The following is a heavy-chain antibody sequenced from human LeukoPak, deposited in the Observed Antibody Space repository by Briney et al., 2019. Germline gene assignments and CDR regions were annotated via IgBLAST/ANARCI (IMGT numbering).Heavy chain of an antibody. V-gene: IGHV4-34*01. CDR2: INHSGST. Sequence: SETLSLTCAVYGGSFSGYYWSWIRQPPGQGLEWIGEINHSGSTNYNPSLKSRVTISVDTSKNQFSLKLSSVTAADTAVYYCARGRYFDWLLYWDYWGQGTLVTVSS. J-gene: IGHJ4*02. CDR3: ARGRYFDWLLYWDY. D-gene: IGHD3-9*01. CDR1: GGSFSGYY.